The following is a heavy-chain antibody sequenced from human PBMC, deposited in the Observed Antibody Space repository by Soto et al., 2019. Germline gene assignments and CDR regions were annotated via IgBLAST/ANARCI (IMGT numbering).Heavy chain of an antibody. D-gene: IGHD6-19*01. CDR3: ARARGIAVAGHNWFDP. CDR1: GGTFSSYA. CDR2: IIPIFGTA. V-gene: IGHV1-69*13. J-gene: IGHJ5*02. Sequence: AASVKVSCKASGGTFSSYAISWVRQAPGQGLEWMGGIIPIFGTANYAQKFQGRVTITADESTSTAYMELSSLRSEDTAVYYCARARGIAVAGHNWFDPWGQGTLVTV.